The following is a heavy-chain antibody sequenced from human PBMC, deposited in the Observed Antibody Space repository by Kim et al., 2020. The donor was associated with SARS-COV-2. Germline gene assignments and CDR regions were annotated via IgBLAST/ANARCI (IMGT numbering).Heavy chain of an antibody. Sequence: KGRFTISGENAKNSLYLQMNSLRAEDTAVYYCAREEDYDILTGFLYAFDIWGQGTMVTVSS. V-gene: IGHV3-11*06. D-gene: IGHD3-9*01. J-gene: IGHJ3*02. CDR3: AREEDYDILTGFLYAFDI.